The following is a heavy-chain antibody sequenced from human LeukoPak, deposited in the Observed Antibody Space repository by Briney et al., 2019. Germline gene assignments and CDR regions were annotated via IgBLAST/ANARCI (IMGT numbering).Heavy chain of an antibody. J-gene: IGHJ6*02. D-gene: IGHD6-19*01. V-gene: IGHV4-61*01. CDR3: ARGYSSGWYPIYYYYGMDV. CDR2: IYYSGST. CDR1: GGSVSSGSYY. Sequence: PSETLSLTCTVSGGSVSSGSYYWSWIRQPPGKGLEWIGYIYYSGSTNYNPSLKSRVTISVDTSKNQFSLKLSSVTAADTAMYYCARGYSSGWYPIYYYYGMDVWGQGTTVTVSS.